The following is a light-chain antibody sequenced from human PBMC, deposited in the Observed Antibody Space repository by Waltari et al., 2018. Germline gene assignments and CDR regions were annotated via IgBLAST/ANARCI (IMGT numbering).Light chain of an antibody. V-gene: IGLV2-14*01. CDR2: EVS. CDR3: SSFTTSYTRL. Sequence: QSALTQPASVSGSPGQSITISCTGTSSDVGGYKYVSWYQQHPGKVPKVIIYEVSNRAAGVSSRFSGSKSGNTASLTISGLQAEDEADYYCSSFTTSYTRLFGGGTKLTVL. CDR1: SSDVGGYKY. J-gene: IGLJ3*02.